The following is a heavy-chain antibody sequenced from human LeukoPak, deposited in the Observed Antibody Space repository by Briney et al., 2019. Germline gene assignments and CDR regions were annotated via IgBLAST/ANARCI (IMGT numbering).Heavy chain of an antibody. V-gene: IGHV3-9*01. CDR3: AKDIGYCSSTSCYEVY. D-gene: IGHD2-2*01. J-gene: IGHJ4*02. Sequence: GGSLRLSCAASGFTFDDYATHWVRQAPGKGLEWVSGISWNSGSIGYADSVKGRFTISRDNAKNSLYLQMNSLRAEDTALYYCAKDIGYCSSTSCYEVYWGQGTLVTVSS. CDR1: GFTFDDYA. CDR2: ISWNSGSI.